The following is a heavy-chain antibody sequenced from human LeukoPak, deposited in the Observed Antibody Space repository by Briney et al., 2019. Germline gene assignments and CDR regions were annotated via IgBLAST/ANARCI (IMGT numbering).Heavy chain of an antibody. Sequence: GGSLRLSCAASGFTFSSYAMSWVRQAPGKGLEWVSGISGIGCSTYYADSVKCRFTISRHNSKTTLYLQMNSLRADDTAVYYCAKGDRDRYCSSTSCYLFDYWGQGTLVTVSS. V-gene: IGHV3-23*01. CDR3: AKGDRDRYCSSTSCYLFDY. J-gene: IGHJ4*02. CDR2: ISGIGCST. CDR1: GFTFSSYA. D-gene: IGHD2-2*01.